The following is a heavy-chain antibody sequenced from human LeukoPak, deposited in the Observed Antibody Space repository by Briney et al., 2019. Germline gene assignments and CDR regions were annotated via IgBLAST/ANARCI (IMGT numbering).Heavy chain of an antibody. CDR3: ARKVVVPAAIDLFWSDP. V-gene: IGHV1-18*01. Sequence: ASVKVSCKASGYTFTSYGISWVRQAPGQGLEWMGWISAYNGNTNYAQKLQGRVTMTTDTSTSTAYMELRSLRSDDTAVYYCARKVVVPAAIDLFWSDPWGQGTLVTVSS. J-gene: IGHJ5*02. CDR2: ISAYNGNT. D-gene: IGHD2-2*02. CDR1: GYTFTSYG.